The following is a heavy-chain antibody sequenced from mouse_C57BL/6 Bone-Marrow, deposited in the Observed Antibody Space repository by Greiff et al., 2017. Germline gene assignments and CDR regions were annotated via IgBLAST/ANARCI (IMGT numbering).Heavy chain of an antibody. V-gene: IGHV14-4*01. Sequence: VQLKESGAELVRPGASVKLSCTASGFNIKDDYIHWVKQRPEQGLEWIGWIDPEIGDTEYASKFQGKGTITSDTSSNTAYLQLSSLTSEDTAVYYCSSFDGNYFDFWGQGTPLTVAS. CDR3: SSFDGNYFDF. J-gene: IGHJ2*01. CDR2: IDPEIGDT. D-gene: IGHD2-3*01. CDR1: GFNIKDDY.